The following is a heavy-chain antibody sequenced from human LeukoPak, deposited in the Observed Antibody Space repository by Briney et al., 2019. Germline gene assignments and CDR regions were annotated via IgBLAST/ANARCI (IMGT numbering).Heavy chain of an antibody. V-gene: IGHV4-39*01. D-gene: IGHD3-16*01. CDR1: GVSISSNSHY. J-gene: IGHJ4*02. CDR2: IYSSGTT. Sequence: SETLSLTCTVSGVSISSNSHYWGWIRQPPGKGLEWIGSIYSSGTTYYNPSLRSRLTISADTSKNLFSLKLGSVAAADTAVYYCARSSDYQDSKRALGHYWGQGTLVTVSS. CDR3: ARSSDYQDSKRALGHY.